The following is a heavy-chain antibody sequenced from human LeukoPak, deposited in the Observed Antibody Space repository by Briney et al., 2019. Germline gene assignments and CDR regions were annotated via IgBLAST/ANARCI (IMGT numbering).Heavy chain of an antibody. J-gene: IGHJ3*02. V-gene: IGHV4-61*02. CDR2: IYTSGST. Sequence: PSETLSLTCTVSGGSVSSGSYYWSWIRQPAGKGLEWIGRIYTSGSTNYNPSLKSRVTISVDTSKNQSSLKLSSVTAADTAVYYCARGSGDYDFWSGYPRVTHAFDIWGQGTMVTVSS. CDR3: ARGSGDYDFWSGYPRVTHAFDI. D-gene: IGHD3-3*01. CDR1: GGSVSSGSYY.